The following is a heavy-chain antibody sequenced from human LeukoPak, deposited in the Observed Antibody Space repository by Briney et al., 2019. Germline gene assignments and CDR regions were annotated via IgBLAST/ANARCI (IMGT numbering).Heavy chain of an antibody. D-gene: IGHD2/OR15-2a*01. Sequence: GASVNVSCKVSGYTLTELSMHWVRQAPGKGLEWMGGFDPEDGETIYAQKFQGRVTMTEDTSTDTAYMELSSLRSEDTAVYYCATQGNKQPKNYGMDVWGQGTTVTVSS. CDR1: GYTLTELS. J-gene: IGHJ6*02. CDR3: ATQGNKQPKNYGMDV. V-gene: IGHV1-24*01. CDR2: FDPEDGET.